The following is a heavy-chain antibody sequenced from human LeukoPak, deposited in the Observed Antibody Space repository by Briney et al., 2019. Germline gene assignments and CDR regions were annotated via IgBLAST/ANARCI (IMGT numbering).Heavy chain of an antibody. D-gene: IGHD1-20*01. V-gene: IGHV4-34*01. CDR1: GGSFSGYY. CDR2: INHSGST. J-gene: IGHJ5*02. Sequence: SETLSLTCAVYGGSFSGYYWSWIRQPPGKGLEWIGEINHSGSTDYNPSLKSRVTISIDKSKNHFSLKLTSVTAADTAIYYCARDTYNWNVDAFDPWGQGTLVTVSS. CDR3: ARDTYNWNVDAFDP.